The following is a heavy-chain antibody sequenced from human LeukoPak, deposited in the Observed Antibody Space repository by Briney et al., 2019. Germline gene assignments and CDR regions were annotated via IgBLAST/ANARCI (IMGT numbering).Heavy chain of an antibody. J-gene: IGHJ4*02. CDR1: GFTFSSYA. Sequence: GGSLRLSCAASGFTFSSYAMSWVRQAPGKGLEWVSAISGSGGSTYYADSVKGRLTISRDNSKNTVYLQMNSLRAEDTAVYYCARVPPGGSYTFFDYWGQGTLVTVSS. CDR3: ARVPPGGSYTFFDY. D-gene: IGHD1-26*01. CDR2: ISGSGGST. V-gene: IGHV3-23*01.